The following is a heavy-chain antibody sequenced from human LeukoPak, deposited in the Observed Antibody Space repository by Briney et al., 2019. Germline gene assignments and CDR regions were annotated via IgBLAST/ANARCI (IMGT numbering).Heavy chain of an antibody. J-gene: IGHJ4*02. CDR3: AGGGYLHHDY. CDR2: IYYSRST. CDR1: GGSISRHY. D-gene: IGHD3-16*02. Sequence: PPETPSLTCTVSGGSISRHYWSWIRQPPGKGLEWIGYIYYSRSTNYNPSLKSRVTISVDTSKNQFSLKLSSVTDADTAVYYCAGGGYLHHDYWGQGTLVSVSS. V-gene: IGHV4-59*11.